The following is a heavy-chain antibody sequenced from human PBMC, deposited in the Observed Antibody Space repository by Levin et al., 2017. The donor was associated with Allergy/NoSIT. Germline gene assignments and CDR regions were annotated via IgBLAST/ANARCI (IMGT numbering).Heavy chain of an antibody. D-gene: IGHD4-23*01. CDR1: GGSISSGGYS. CDR3: AREGGGNSGWFDP. J-gene: IGHJ5*02. V-gene: IGHV4-30-2*01. CDR2: IYHSGST. Sequence: SETLSLTCAVSGGSISSGGYSWSWIRQPPGKGLEWIGYIYHSGSTYYNPSLKSRVTISVDRSKNQFSLKLSSVTAADTAVYYCAREGGGNSGWFDPWGQGTLVTVSS.